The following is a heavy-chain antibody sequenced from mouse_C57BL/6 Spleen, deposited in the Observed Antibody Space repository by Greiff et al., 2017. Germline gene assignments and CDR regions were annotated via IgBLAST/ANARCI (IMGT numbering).Heavy chain of an antibody. D-gene: IGHD2-3*01. CDR2: LSSGSSTI. Sequence: EVKLQESGGGLVKPGGSLKLSCAASGFTFSDYGMHWVRQAPEKGLEWVAYLSSGSSTIYYADTVKGRFTSSRDNAKNTLFLQMTSLRSEDTAMYYCARENDGYYQAWFAYWGQGTLVTVSA. CDR1: GFTFSDYG. J-gene: IGHJ3*01. V-gene: IGHV5-17*01. CDR3: ARENDGYYQAWFAY.